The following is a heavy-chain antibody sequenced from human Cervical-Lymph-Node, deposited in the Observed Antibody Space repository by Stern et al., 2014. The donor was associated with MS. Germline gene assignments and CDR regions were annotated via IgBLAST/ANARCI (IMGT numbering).Heavy chain of an antibody. Sequence: VQLVESGAEVKQPGSSVNVSCKASGGTFRSYGFSWVRQAPGQGLEWMGGIIPIFGVTNYDKKDQGRVTIFADESTNTVYMQLSSLRSEDTVVYYCARHFDWLLGAEDYGMDVWGQGTTVTVSS. CDR1: GGTFRSYG. V-gene: IGHV1-69*01. J-gene: IGHJ6*02. CDR3: ARHFDWLLGAEDYGMDV. D-gene: IGHD3-9*01. CDR2: IIPIFGVT.